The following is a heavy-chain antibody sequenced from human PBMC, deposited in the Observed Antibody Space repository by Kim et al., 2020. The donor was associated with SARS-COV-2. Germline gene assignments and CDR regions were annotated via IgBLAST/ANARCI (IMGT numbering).Heavy chain of an antibody. Sequence: GGSLRLSCAASGFTFSSYAMHWVRQAPGKGLEWVAVISYDGSNKYYADSVKGRFTISRDNSKNTLYLQMNSLRAEDTAVYYCARDGAIALPGRLGELSFNFDYWGQGTLVTVSS. CDR3: ARDGAIALPGRLGELSFNFDY. V-gene: IGHV3-30*04. J-gene: IGHJ4*02. CDR1: GFTFSSYA. CDR2: ISYDGSNK. D-gene: IGHD3-16*02.